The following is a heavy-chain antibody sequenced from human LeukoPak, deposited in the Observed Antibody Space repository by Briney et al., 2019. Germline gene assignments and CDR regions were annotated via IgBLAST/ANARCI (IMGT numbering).Heavy chain of an antibody. CDR1: GGSISSGGYS. V-gene: IGHV4-30-2*01. CDR3: ARDMRSIVTTHNWFDP. J-gene: IGHJ5*02. D-gene: IGHD3-16*02. CDR2: IYHSGST. Sequence: TSETLSLTCAVSGGSISSGGYSWSWIRQPPGKGLEWIGYIYHSGSTYYNPSLKSRVTISVDTSKNQFSLKLSSVTAADTAVYYCARDMRSIVTTHNWFDPWGQGTLVTVSS.